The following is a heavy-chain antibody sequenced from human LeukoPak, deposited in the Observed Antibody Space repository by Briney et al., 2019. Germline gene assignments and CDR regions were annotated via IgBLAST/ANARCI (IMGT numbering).Heavy chain of an antibody. D-gene: IGHD3-10*01. CDR1: GYTFSGYY. J-gene: IGHJ4*02. CDR2: INPNSGGT. V-gene: IGHV1-2*02. Sequence: ASVKVSCKASGYTFSGYYMHWVRQAPGQGLEWMGWINPNSGGTNYAQKFQGRVTMTRDTSITTAYMELSSLRSDNTAVYYCARDDSYYGSGSMYWGQGTLVTVSS. CDR3: ARDDSYYGSGSMY.